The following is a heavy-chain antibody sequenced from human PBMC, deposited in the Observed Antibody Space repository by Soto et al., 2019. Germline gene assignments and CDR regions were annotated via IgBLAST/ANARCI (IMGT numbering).Heavy chain of an antibody. V-gene: IGHV3-73*01. Sequence: PGGSLRLSCAASGFTFSGSAMHWVRQASGKGLEWVGRIRSKANSYATAYAASVKGRFTIARDDSKNTAYLQMNILKTEDTAVYYCTRFSVVVQAGKAHDAFDIWGQGTMVTVSS. J-gene: IGHJ3*02. CDR2: IRSKANSYAT. CDR1: GFTFSGSA. D-gene: IGHD2-2*01. CDR3: TRFSVVVQAGKAHDAFDI.